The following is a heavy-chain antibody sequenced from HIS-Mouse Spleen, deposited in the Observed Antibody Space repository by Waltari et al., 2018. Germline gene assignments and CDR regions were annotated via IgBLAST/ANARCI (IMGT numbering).Heavy chain of an antibody. CDR2: IWYDGSNK. CDR1: TFSSYG. CDR3: ASDIAVAGTTSYYYYGMDV. J-gene: IGHJ6*02. D-gene: IGHD6-19*01. V-gene: IGHV3-33*01. Sequence: TFSSYGMHWVRQAPGKGLEWVAVIWYDGSNKYYADSVKGRFTISRDNSKNTLYLQMNSLRAEDTAVYYCASDIAVAGTTSYYYYGMDVWGQGTTVTVSS.